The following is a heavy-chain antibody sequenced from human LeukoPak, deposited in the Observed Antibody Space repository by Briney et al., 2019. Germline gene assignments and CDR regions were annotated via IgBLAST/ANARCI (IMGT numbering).Heavy chain of an antibody. D-gene: IGHD6-19*01. Sequence: SETLSLTCTVSGGSVSSSSYYWGWIRQPPGKGLEWIGSIFYSETTYCSPSLKSRITISVDTSTNQFSLKLSSVTAADTAVYFCARGQWLVPLDFWGQGILVTVSS. V-gene: IGHV4-39*01. CDR2: IFYSETT. CDR1: GGSVSSSSYY. J-gene: IGHJ4*02. CDR3: ARGQWLVPLDF.